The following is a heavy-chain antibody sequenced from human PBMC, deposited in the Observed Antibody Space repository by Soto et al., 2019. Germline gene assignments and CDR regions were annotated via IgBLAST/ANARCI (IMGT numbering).Heavy chain of an antibody. J-gene: IGHJ4*02. CDR3: AASTFQSGVSGYFHLDH. CDR1: GDTFSNQA. CDR2: MIPLFDSA. V-gene: IGHV1-69*06. D-gene: IGHD3-3*01. Sequence: QVHLVQSGTEVKKPGSSVKVSCKTSGDTFSNQAISWVRQAPGQGLEWMGGMIPLFDSASYAQRSHDRVTITADKFTNTVYMELRSLTSEDTAVYYCAASTFQSGVSGYFHLDHWGQGTLVTVSS.